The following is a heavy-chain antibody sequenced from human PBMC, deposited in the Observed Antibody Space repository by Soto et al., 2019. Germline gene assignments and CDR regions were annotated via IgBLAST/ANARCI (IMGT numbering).Heavy chain of an antibody. CDR3: ARDTLGYCSGGSCPTPLDV. V-gene: IGHV4-31*03. J-gene: IGHJ6*04. CDR1: GGSISSGGYY. CDR2: IYYSGST. Sequence: PSETLSLTCTVSGGSISSGGYYWSWIRQHPGKGLEWIGYIYYSGSTYYNPSLKSRVTISVDTSKNQFSLKLSSVTAADTAVYYCARDTLGYCSGGSCPTPLDVWGKGTTVTVSS. D-gene: IGHD2-15*01.